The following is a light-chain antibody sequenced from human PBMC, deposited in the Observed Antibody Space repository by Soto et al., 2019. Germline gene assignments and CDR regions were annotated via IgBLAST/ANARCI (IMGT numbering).Light chain of an antibody. J-gene: IGKJ1*01. CDR2: AAS. Sequence: EIVMTQSPATLSLSPGDRATLSWKSSESVTSSLAWYQQKPGQPPRLLIYAASTRATDVPARFSGGGSETEFTLTISSLHTEDFAVYFCQQYNIWPLWTFGQGTKVDI. CDR3: QQYNIWPLWT. V-gene: IGKV3-15*01. CDR1: ESVTSS.